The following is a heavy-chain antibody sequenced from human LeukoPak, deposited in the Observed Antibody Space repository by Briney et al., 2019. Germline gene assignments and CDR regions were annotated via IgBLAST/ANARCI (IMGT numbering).Heavy chain of an antibody. Sequence: SETLSLTCTVSGGSISTYSWNWIRQPAGKGLEWIGRIFASGTTKYNPSLKSRVTMSVDTSKNQFSLKLSSVTAADTAVYYCARGLVRGHSSETNWFDPWGQGTLATVSS. CDR3: ARGLVRGHSSETNWFDP. CDR1: GGSISTYS. D-gene: IGHD3-10*01. J-gene: IGHJ5*02. CDR2: IFASGTT. V-gene: IGHV4-4*07.